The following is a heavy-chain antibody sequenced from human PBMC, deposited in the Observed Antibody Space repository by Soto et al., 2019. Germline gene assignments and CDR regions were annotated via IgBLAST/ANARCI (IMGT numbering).Heavy chain of an antibody. D-gene: IGHD1-7*01. CDR1: GYSFTNYW. CDR2: IYPDDSDT. CDR3: ARELYNWNYGTGFDY. V-gene: IGHV5-51*01. Sequence: PEESLALSCKGSGYSFTNYWIGWVRQMPGKGLEWMGMIYPDDSDTKYSPSFQGQVTFSADKSINTAYLQWSSLKASDTAVYYCARELYNWNYGTGFDYWGQGTLVTGSS. J-gene: IGHJ4*02.